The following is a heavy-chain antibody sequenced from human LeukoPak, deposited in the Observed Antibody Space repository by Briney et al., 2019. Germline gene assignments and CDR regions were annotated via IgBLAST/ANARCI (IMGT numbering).Heavy chain of an antibody. D-gene: IGHD6-19*01. CDR2: IYASGDT. CDR3: ASGGMAGRSPLNS. Sequence: SETLSLTCTVSGDSMRKYCWSWIRQPVGKGLEWIGRIYASGDTKYNPSLKSRVAMSVDTSKNYFSLKLTSVTAADTAVYYCASGGMAGRSPLNSWGRGTLVSVSS. J-gene: IGHJ5*02. V-gene: IGHV4-4*07. CDR1: GDSMRKYC.